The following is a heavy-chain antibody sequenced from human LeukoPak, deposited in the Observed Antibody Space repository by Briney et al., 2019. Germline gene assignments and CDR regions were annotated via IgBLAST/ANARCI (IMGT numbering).Heavy chain of an antibody. D-gene: IGHD6-13*01. CDR3: ARGSQGYSSSCPY. Sequence: GASVKVSCKASGYTFTSYYMHWVRQAPGQALEWMGIINPSGGSTSYAQKFQVRVTMTRETSTSTGYMELSSLRSEETAVYYCARGSQGYSSSCPYWGQGNLVTVSS. V-gene: IGHV1-46*01. J-gene: IGHJ4*02. CDR1: GYTFTSYY. CDR2: INPSGGST.